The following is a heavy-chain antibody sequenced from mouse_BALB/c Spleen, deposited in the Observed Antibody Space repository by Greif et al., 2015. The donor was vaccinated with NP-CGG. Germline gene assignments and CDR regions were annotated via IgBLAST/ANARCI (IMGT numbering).Heavy chain of an antibody. D-gene: IGHD4-1*01. Sequence: VQLQQSGPGLVAPSQSLSITCTVSGFSLTGYGVNWVRQPPGKGLGWLGMIWGDGSTDYNSALKSRLSISKDNSKSQVFLKMNSLQTDDTARYYCARDHNWDGKQFAYWGQGTLVTVSA. J-gene: IGHJ3*01. CDR2: IWGDGST. CDR3: ARDHNWDGKQFAY. V-gene: IGHV2-6-7*01. CDR1: GFSLTGYG.